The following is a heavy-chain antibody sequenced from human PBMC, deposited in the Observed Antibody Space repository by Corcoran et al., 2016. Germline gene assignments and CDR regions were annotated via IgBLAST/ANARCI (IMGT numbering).Heavy chain of an antibody. CDR3: ARDGDIVATNIYYYYYYGMDV. CDR1: GYTFTSYG. J-gene: IGHJ6*02. Sequence: QVQLVQSGAEVKKPGASVKVSCKASGYTFTSYGISWVRQAPGQGLEWMGWISAYNGNTNYAQKLQGRVTMTTDTSTSTAYMELRSLRSDDTAVYYCARDGDIVATNIYYYYYYGMDVWGQGTTVTVSS. V-gene: IGHV1-18*01. CDR2: ISAYNGNT. D-gene: IGHD5-12*01.